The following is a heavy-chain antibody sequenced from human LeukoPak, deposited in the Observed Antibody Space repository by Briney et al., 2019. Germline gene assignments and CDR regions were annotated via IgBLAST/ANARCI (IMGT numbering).Heavy chain of an antibody. CDR2: ISSSGSTI. V-gene: IGHV3-11*04. Sequence: PGGSLRLSCAACGFTFSDYYMSWIRQAPGKGLEWVSCISSSGSTIYYADSVKGRFTISRDNAKNSLYLQMNSLRAEDTAVYYFARDQDDYGDYNWFDPCGKGSLVTVSS. CDR1: GFTFSDYY. D-gene: IGHD4-17*01. J-gene: IGHJ5*02. CDR3: ARDQDDYGDYNWFDP.